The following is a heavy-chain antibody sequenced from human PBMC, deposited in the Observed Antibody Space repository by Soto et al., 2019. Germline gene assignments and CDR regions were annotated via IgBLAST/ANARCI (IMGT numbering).Heavy chain of an antibody. CDR1: GGSITSGNHF. Sequence: QVQLQESGPGLVKPSQTLSLTCTVSGGSITSGNHFWSWIRQPPGKGLEWVGYIYYSGSTYYNPSLKSRVSISIDTSQNEFSLRLSSVTAADTAVYYCVRDYILTGKGGMDVWGQGTTVTVSS. V-gene: IGHV4-30-4*01. J-gene: IGHJ6*02. CDR2: IYYSGST. CDR3: VRDYILTGKGGMDV. D-gene: IGHD3-9*01.